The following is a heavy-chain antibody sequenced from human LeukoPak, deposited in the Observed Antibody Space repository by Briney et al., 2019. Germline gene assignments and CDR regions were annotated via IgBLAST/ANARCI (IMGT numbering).Heavy chain of an antibody. J-gene: IGHJ4*02. CDR1: GGSISSYY. D-gene: IGHD3-10*01. CDR3: ARDNQYYGSGSLPH. CDR2: IYTSGST. V-gene: IGHV4-4*07. Sequence: SETLSLTCTVSGGSISSYYWSWIRQPAGKGLEWIGRIYTSGSTNYNPSLKSRVTMSVDTSKNQFSLKLSSVTAADTAVYYCARDNQYYGSGSLPHWGQGTLVTVSS.